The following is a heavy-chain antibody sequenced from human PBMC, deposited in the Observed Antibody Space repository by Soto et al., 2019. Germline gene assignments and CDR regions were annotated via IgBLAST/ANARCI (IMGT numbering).Heavy chain of an antibody. CDR2: IRIKAYGGTA. Sequence: GGSLRLSCTASGFTFGDFAMNWFRQAPGKGLEWVAFIRIKAYGGTAEYAASVKGRFTMSRDDSKGIAYLQMNSLKTEDTAVYYCARDRNYYDGSGYYQRNDYWGQGTLVTVSS. J-gene: IGHJ4*02. CDR3: ARDRNYYDGSGYYQRNDY. V-gene: IGHV3-49*03. D-gene: IGHD3-22*01. CDR1: GFTFGDFA.